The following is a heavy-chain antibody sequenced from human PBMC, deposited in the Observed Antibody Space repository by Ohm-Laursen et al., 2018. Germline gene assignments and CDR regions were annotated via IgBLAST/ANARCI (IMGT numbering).Heavy chain of an antibody. CDR2: ITWNSGSI. J-gene: IGHJ6*02. Sequence: SLRLSCTASGFTFDDSAMHRVRQAPGKGLEWVSGITWNSGSIGYADSVKGRFTISRDNAKDSLYLQMNRLRDEDTALYYCAKAQGCSSSSCYSWVYYGLDVWGQGTTVTVS. CDR3: AKAQGCSSSSCYSWVYYGLDV. V-gene: IGHV3-9*01. CDR1: GFTFDDSA. D-gene: IGHD2-2*01.